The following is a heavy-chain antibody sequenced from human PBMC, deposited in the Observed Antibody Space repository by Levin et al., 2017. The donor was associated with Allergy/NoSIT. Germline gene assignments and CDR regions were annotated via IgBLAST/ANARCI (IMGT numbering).Heavy chain of an antibody. Sequence: PGGSLRLSCKASGYTFTNHHVHWARQAPGQGLEWMAIITPRGDGTRYAQKFQGRVTVTTDTSTSTVYMELTSLTSEDSAVYFCARDSAAWSTDFWGQGTLVIVSS. CDR2: ITPRGDGT. J-gene: IGHJ4*02. D-gene: IGHD2-15*01. V-gene: IGHV1-46*01. CDR1: GYTFTNHH. CDR3: ARDSAAWSTDF.